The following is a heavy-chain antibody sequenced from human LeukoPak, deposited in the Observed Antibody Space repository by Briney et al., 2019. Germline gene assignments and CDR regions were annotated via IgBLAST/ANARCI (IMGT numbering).Heavy chain of an antibody. CDR3: VRHGGGSYYFDY. CDR1: GGSISSYY. D-gene: IGHD2-15*01. Sequence: PSETLSLTCTVSGGSISSYYWSWIRQPPGKGLEWIGYIYTSGSTNYNPSLKSRVTISVDTSKNQFSLKLSSVTAADTAVYYCVRHGGGSYYFDYWGQGTLVTVSS. V-gene: IGHV4-4*09. CDR2: IYTSGST. J-gene: IGHJ4*02.